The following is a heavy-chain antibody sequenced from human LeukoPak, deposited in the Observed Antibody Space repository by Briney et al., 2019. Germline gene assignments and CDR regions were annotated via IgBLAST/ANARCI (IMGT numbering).Heavy chain of an antibody. V-gene: IGHV1-2*02. CDR1: GYTFTGYY. D-gene: IGHD6-19*01. Sequence: GASVKVSCKASGYTFTGYYMHWVRQAPGQGLEWMGWINPNSGGTNYAQKFQGRVTMTRDTSISTTYMELSRLRSDDTAVYYCARGPSKRQIAVAGIGSDYWGQGTLVTVSS. CDR3: ARGPSKRQIAVAGIGSDY. CDR2: INPNSGGT. J-gene: IGHJ4*02.